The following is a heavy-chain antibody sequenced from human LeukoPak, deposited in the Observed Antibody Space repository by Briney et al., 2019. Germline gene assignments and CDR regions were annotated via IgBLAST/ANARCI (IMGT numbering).Heavy chain of an antibody. CDR2: IYYSGST. J-gene: IGHJ6*01. CDR3: ASHIAAAGTDYGMDV. CDR1: GGSISSGGYY. Sequence: SQTLSLNRTVSGGSISSGGYYLSWIRQHPGKGLEWIGYIYYSGSTYYNPSLKSRVTISVDTSKNQFSLKLSSVTAADTAVYYCASHIAAAGTDYGMDVWGQGTTFTVSS. V-gene: IGHV4-31*03. D-gene: IGHD6-13*01.